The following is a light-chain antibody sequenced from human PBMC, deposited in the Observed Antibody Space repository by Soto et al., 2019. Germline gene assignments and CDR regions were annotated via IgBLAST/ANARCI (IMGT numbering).Light chain of an antibody. J-gene: IGKJ4*01. Sequence: DIQMTQSPSSLSASVGDRVTITCQASQGITNYLNWYQQKPGKAPQLLIYDASNLETGVPSGFSGRGSGTDFTFTISSLQPEDIATYYCQQFDNLPLTFGGGTKVDIK. V-gene: IGKV1-33*01. CDR3: QQFDNLPLT. CDR1: QGITNY. CDR2: DAS.